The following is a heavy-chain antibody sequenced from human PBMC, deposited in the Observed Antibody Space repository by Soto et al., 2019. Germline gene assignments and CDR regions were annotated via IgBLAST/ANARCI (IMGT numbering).Heavy chain of an antibody. V-gene: IGHV3-15*01. CDR2: IKSKTDGGTT. J-gene: IGHJ4*02. CDR1: GFTFSNAW. Sequence: GGSLRLSCAASGFTFSNAWMSWVRQAPGKGLEWVGRIKSKTDGGTTDYAAPAKGRFTISRDDSKNTLYLQMNSLKTEDTAVYYCTTDRGNPGGPKRFNVDIVATIRGSFDYWGQGTLVTVSS. D-gene: IGHD5-12*01. CDR3: TTDRGNPGGPKRFNVDIVATIRGSFDY.